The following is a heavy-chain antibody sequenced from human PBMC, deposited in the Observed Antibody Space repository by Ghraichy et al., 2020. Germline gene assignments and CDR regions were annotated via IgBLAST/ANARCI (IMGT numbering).Heavy chain of an antibody. D-gene: IGHD6-13*01. CDR3: ARAFSAGRAS. CDR1: GFTFSSYG. CDR2: IWYDGSNK. J-gene: IGHJ5*02. Sequence: GGSLRLSCAASGFTFSSYGMHWVRQAPGKGLKWVAIIWYDGSNKCYADSVKGRFTISRDNSKNTLYLQMNSRRAEDTAVYYCARAFSAGRASWGQGTLVTVSS. V-gene: IGHV3-33*01.